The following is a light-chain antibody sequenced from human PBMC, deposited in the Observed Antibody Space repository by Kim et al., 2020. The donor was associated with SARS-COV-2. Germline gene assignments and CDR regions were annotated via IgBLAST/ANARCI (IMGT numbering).Light chain of an antibody. CDR1: QSIGRY. V-gene: IGKV1-39*01. CDR2: AAS. CDR3: QQSYRTPYS. Sequence: DTQMTQAPSSLSASVGDRVTITCRASQSIGRYLNWYQQKPGKAPMLLIYAASSLQGGVPSRSSGSRSGTDFTLTISSLQPEDFATYYCQQSYRTPYSFGQGTKLEI. J-gene: IGKJ2*01.